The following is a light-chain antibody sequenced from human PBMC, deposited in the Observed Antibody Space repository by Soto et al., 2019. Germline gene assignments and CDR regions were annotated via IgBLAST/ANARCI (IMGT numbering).Light chain of an antibody. CDR1: QSISTW. J-gene: IGKJ1*01. Sequence: DIPMTQSPSTLSASIGDRVTITCRASQSISTWLAWYQQKPGKAPKVLIYKASTLESGVPSRFSGSGSGTEFTLTISSLQPDDFATYYCQQYNTYSGTFGQGTKVEV. CDR3: QQYNTYSGT. V-gene: IGKV1-5*03. CDR2: KAS.